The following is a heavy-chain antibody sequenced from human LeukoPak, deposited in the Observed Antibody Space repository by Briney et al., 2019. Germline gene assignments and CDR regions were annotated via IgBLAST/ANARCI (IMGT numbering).Heavy chain of an antibody. V-gene: IGHV1-8*01. CDR1: GYTFTSYD. CDR2: MNPNSGNT. D-gene: IGHD2-2*01. Sequence: GASVKVSCKASGYTFTSYDINWVRQATGQGLEWMGWMNPNSGNTGYAQKFQGRVTMTRNTSISTAYTELSSLRSEDTAVYYCARGARYCSSTSCPADYYYGMDVWGQGTTVTVSS. CDR3: ARGARYCSSTSCPADYYYGMDV. J-gene: IGHJ6*02.